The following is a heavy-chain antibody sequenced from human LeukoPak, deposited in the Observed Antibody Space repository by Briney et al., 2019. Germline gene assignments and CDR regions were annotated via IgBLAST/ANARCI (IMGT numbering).Heavy chain of an antibody. V-gene: IGHV3-23*01. CDR1: GFTFSSYA. D-gene: IGHD4-17*01. CDR2: ISGSGGST. J-gene: IGHJ4*02. CDR3: AKDKGDYVGHYFDY. Sequence: QTGGSLRLSCAASGFTFSSYAMSWVRQAPGKGLEWVSAISGSGGSTYYADSVKGRFTISRDNSKNTLYLQMNSLRAEDTAVYYCAKDKGDYVGHYFDYWGQGTLVTISS.